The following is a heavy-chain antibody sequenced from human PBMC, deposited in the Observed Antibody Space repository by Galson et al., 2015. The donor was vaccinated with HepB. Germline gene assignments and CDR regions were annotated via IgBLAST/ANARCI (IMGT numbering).Heavy chain of an antibody. CDR3: AKEGVAGMMVGWFDP. CDR2: SSGSGGTT. D-gene: IGHD6-19*01. CDR1: GFTFSSYA. J-gene: IGHJ5*02. V-gene: IGHV3-23*01. Sequence: SLRLSCAASGFTFSSYAMSWVRQAPGKGLEWVSTSSGSGGTTYYADSVKGRFTMSRDNSKYTLNLQMNSLRVEDTAVYYCAKEGVAGMMVGWFDPWGQGTLVTVSP.